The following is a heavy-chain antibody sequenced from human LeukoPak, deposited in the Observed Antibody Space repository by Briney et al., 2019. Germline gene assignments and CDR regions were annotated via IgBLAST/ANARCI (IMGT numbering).Heavy chain of an antibody. V-gene: IGHV5-51*01. CDR2: IYPGDSDT. CDR1: GYSFTSYW. CDR3: ARRGYSGYDWAPQYYFDY. Sequence: GESLKISCKGSGYSFTSYWIGWVRQMPGKGREWMGIIYPGDSDTRYSPSFQGQVTISADKSISTAYLQWSSLKASDTAMYYCARRGYSGYDWAPQYYFDYWGQGTLVTVSS. D-gene: IGHD5-12*01. J-gene: IGHJ4*02.